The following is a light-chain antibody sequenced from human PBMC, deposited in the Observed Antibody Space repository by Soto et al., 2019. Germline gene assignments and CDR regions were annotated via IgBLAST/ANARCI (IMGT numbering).Light chain of an antibody. CDR1: SSDVGGYNY. J-gene: IGLJ1*01. CDR2: DVS. CDR3: SSYTSSSTLYV. V-gene: IGLV2-14*01. Sequence: QSALTQPASVSGSPGQSITISCTGTSSDVGGYNYVSWYQQHPGKAPKLMIYDVSNRPSGVSNRFSGSKSGNTASLTISGLQAADEADYYCSSYTSSSTLYVFGTGTKLTLL.